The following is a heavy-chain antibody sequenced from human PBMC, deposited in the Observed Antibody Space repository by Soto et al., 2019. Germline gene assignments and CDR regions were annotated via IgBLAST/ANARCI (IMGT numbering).Heavy chain of an antibody. CDR1: GGTFSTHA. CDR3: ARGYCGGGNCCSGMDV. J-gene: IGHJ6*02. D-gene: IGHD2-15*01. Sequence: SVKVSCKASGGTFSTHAIIWVRQAPGHGLEWMGGIIPISGTTYYTQKFQGRVTITADEPTSTAFMELSSLKSEDTAVFYCARGYCGGGNCCSGMDVWGQGTMVTVSS. CDR2: IIPISGTT. V-gene: IGHV1-69*13.